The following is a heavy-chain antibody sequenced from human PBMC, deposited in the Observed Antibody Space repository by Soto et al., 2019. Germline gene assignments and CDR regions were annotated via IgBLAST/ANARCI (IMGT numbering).Heavy chain of an antibody. CDR2: IHVTGYT. J-gene: IGHJ4*02. CDR1: GASITSGSYS. D-gene: IGHD1-1*01. Sequence: TLSLTCTVSGASITSGSYSWSWIRQAPGKGLEWIGNIHVTGYTAFSPSLKRRVTMSVDTSKNQFSLNVNSVTAADTAVYYCARDNNWSLDYWGQGTLVTV. V-gene: IGHV4-30-2*01. CDR3: ARDNNWSLDY.